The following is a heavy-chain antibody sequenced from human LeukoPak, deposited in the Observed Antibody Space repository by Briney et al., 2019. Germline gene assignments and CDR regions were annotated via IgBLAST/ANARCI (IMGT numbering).Heavy chain of an antibody. J-gene: IGHJ4*02. D-gene: IGHD2/OR15-2a*01. CDR1: GLTFSRHA. CDR3: ASRPPSEAYFAVFDY. CDR2: ITGSGGST. Sequence: GGSLRLSCVASGLTFSRHAMTWVRQTPGKGREWVSGITGSGGSTYYADSVKGRLTISRDNSKNTLYLQMNNLRAEDTAVYSCASRPPSEAYFAVFDYWGQGTLVTVSS. V-gene: IGHV3-23*01.